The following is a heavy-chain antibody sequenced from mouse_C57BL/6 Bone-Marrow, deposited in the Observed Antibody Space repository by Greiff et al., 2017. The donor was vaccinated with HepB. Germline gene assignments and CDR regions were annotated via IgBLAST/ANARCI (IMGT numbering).Heavy chain of an antibody. CDR2: ISNGGGST. CDR3: ARNDGYSFAY. V-gene: IGHV5-12*01. J-gene: IGHJ3*01. CDR1: GFTFSDYY. Sequence: EVQVVESGGGLVQPGGSLKLSCAASGFTFSDYYMYWVRQTPEKRLEWVAYISNGGGSTYYPDTVKGRFTISRDNAKNTLYLQMSRLKSEDTAMYYCARNDGYSFAYWGQGTLVTVSA. D-gene: IGHD2-3*01.